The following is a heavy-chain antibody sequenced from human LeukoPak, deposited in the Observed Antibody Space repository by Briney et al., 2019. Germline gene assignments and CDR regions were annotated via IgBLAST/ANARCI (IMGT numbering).Heavy chain of an antibody. D-gene: IGHD2-21*02. CDR2: VIPIFGTA. J-gene: IGHJ5*02. CDR1: GGTFSSYA. Sequence: ASVKVSCKASGGTFSSYAISWVRQAPGPGPEWMGGVIPIFGTANYAQKFQGRVTITADESTSTAYMELSSLRSEDTAVYYCARVKPAYCGGDCYWYNWFDPWGQGTLVTVSS. V-gene: IGHV1-69*01. CDR3: ARVKPAYCGGDCYWYNWFDP.